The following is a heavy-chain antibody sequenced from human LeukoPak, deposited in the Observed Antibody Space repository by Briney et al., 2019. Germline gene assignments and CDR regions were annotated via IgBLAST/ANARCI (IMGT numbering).Heavy chain of an antibody. CDR2: VYQSGST. CDR3: ARGRMVRGTIDY. Sequence: PSETLSLTCGVSRYSISSGYHWAWIRQPPGKGLEWIGSVYQSGSTYYNPSLKSRVTISIDTSNNQFSLKLSSVTAADTAVYYCARGRMVRGTIDYWGQGTLVTVSS. D-gene: IGHD3-10*01. CDR1: RYSISSGYH. V-gene: IGHV4-38-2*01. J-gene: IGHJ4*02.